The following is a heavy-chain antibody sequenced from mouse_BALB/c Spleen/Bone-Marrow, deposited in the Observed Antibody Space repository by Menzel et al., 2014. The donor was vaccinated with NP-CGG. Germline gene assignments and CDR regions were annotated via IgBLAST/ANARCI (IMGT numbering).Heavy chain of an antibody. V-gene: IGHV3-8*02. Sequence: EVQVEESGPSLVKPSQTLSLTCSVTGDSITSGYWNWIRKFPGNKLEYMGYISYSGSTYFNPSLKSRISITRDTSKNQYYLQLNSVTTEDTATYYCARLGGYGRYFDDWGQGTTRTVSS. CDR2: ISYSGST. D-gene: IGHD1-1*02. J-gene: IGHJ2*01. CDR3: ARLGGYGRYFDD. CDR1: GDSITSGY.